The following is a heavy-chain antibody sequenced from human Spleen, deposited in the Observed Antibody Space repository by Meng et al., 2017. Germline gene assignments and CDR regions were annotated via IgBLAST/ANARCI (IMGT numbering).Heavy chain of an antibody. CDR1: GGSISSHNW. Sequence: GSLRLSCAVSGGSISSHNWWSWVRQAPGKGLEWIGEINHSGSTNYNPSLESRATISVDTSQNNLSLKLSSVTAADSAVYYCARGPTTMAHDFDYWGQGTLVTVSS. CDR3: ARGPTTMAHDFDY. CDR2: INHSGST. D-gene: IGHD4-11*01. J-gene: IGHJ4*02. V-gene: IGHV4-4*02.